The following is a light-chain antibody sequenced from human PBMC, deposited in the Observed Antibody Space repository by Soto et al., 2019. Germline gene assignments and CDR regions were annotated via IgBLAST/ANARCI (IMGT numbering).Light chain of an antibody. Sequence: QPVLTQPPSASGTPGQRVTISCSGSRSNIGSNTVNWYQQLPGTAPKLLMYSNNQRPSGVPDRFSGSKSATSASLAISGLQSEDEADYYCAAWDDSLNGWVFGGGTKVTVL. V-gene: IGLV1-44*01. CDR2: SNN. CDR3: AAWDDSLNGWV. J-gene: IGLJ3*02. CDR1: RSNIGSNT.